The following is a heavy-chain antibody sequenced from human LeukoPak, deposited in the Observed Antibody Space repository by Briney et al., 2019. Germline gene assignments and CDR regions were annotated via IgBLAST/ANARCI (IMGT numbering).Heavy chain of an antibody. CDR3: TRSGTRLGTDFDY. J-gene: IGHJ4*02. CDR2: INENSRYI. Sequence: GGSLRLSCAGSGFTFRSYAMDWVRQAPGKGLEWVSSINENSRYIYYTDSVKGRFTISRGNAINSLFLYMNSLRVEDTAVYYCTRSGTRLGTDFDYWGQGTLVTVSS. V-gene: IGHV3-21*01. CDR1: GFTFRSYA. D-gene: IGHD3-16*01.